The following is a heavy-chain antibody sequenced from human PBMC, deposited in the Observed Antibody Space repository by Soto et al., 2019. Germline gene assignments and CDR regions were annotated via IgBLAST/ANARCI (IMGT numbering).Heavy chain of an antibody. CDR3: TTDSYTTVIVVRFDY. CDR2: IKSKGHGGTT. J-gene: IGHJ4*01. CDR1: GFAFSNAW. V-gene: IGHV3-15*07. D-gene: IGHD3-22*01. Sequence: GGSLRLSCAASGFAFSNAWINWVRQAPGKGLEWVGRIKSKGHGGTTDFAAPVRGRFAISRDDSRNLVYMQMNSLNTEDTAVYYCTTDSYTTVIVVRFDYWGHGTLVTVSS.